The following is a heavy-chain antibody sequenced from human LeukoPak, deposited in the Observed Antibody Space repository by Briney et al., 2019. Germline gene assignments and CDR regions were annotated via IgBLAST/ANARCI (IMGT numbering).Heavy chain of an antibody. CDR1: GGSFSGYY. CDR3: ARISALLWPPGRGFDI. J-gene: IGHJ3*02. V-gene: IGHV4-34*01. CDR2: INHSGST. D-gene: IGHD3-10*01. Sequence: SETLSLTCAVYGGSFSGYYWSWIRQPPGKGLEWIGEINHSGSTNYNPSLESRVTISVDTSKNQFSLKLSSVTAADTAVYYCARISALLWPPGRGFDIWGQGTMVTVSS.